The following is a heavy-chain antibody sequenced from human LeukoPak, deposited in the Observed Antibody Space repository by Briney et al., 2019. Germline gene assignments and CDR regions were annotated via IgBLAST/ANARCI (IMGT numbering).Heavy chain of an antibody. CDR2: IRDDASNK. J-gene: IGHJ4*02. Sequence: GGSLRLSCATSGITFSLYGMHWVRQAPGKELEWVAFIRDDASNKYYADSVKGRFIISRDNSQNTLYLQMNSLRAEDTAVYYCAKDRSFYYDTTTYYHFDHWGQGALVTVSS. D-gene: IGHD3-22*01. CDR1: GITFSLYG. CDR3: AKDRSFYYDTTTYYHFDH. V-gene: IGHV3-30*02.